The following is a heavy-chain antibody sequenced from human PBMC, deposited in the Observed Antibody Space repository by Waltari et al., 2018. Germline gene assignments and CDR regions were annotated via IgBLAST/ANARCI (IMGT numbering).Heavy chain of an antibody. CDR3: ARDRGRGLYLDS. J-gene: IGHJ4*02. CDR1: GDSMITTYW. CDR2: VHRSGRT. D-gene: IGHD2-15*01. Sequence: QLQLQESGPGLVKPSGTLSLTCAVPGDSMITTYWWSWVRQPPGKGLEWIGQVHRSGRTNYNPSFASRVTMSLDTYNNQFSLKVTSATAADTAVYYCARDRGRGLYLDSWGPGTLVTVSP. V-gene: IGHV4-4*02.